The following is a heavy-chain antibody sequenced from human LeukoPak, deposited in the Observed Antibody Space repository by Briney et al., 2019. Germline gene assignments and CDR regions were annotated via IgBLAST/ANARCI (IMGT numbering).Heavy chain of an antibody. V-gene: IGHV5-51*01. J-gene: IGHJ3*02. Sequence: GESLKISCNGSGYTFTTYWIGWVRQMPGKGLEWMGIIYPGDSDTRYSPSFQGQVTISADRSISTAYLQWSSLKASDTAMYYCARRTFSDAFDIWGQGTMVTVSS. CDR2: IYPGDSDT. CDR1: GYTFTTYW. CDR3: ARRTFSDAFDI.